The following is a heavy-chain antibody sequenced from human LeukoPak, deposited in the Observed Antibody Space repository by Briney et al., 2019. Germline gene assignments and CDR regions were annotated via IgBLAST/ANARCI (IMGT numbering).Heavy chain of an antibody. J-gene: IGHJ4*02. CDR3: AKPFGLNPREDIVVVVAATQLGFPDY. Sequence: GGSLRLSCAASGFTFSSYAMSWVRQAPGKGLEWVSAISGSGGSTYYADSVKGRFTISRDNSKNTLYLQMNSLRAEDTAVYYCAKPFGLNPREDIVVVVAATQLGFPDYWGQGTLVTVSS. CDR1: GFTFSSYA. V-gene: IGHV3-23*01. D-gene: IGHD2-15*01. CDR2: ISGSGGST.